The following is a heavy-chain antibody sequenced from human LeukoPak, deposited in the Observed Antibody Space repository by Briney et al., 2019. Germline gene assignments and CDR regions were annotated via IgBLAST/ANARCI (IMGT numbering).Heavy chain of an antibody. J-gene: IGHJ4*02. CDR3: ARGVGALSVVVPAAFFDY. Sequence: GASVKVSCKASGYTFTSYDINWVRQATGQGLEWMGWMNPNSGNTGYAQKFQGRVTITRNTSISTAYMELSSLRSEDTAVYYCARGVGALSVVVPAAFFDYWGQGTLVTVSS. V-gene: IGHV1-8*03. D-gene: IGHD2-2*01. CDR1: GYTFTSYD. CDR2: MNPNSGNT.